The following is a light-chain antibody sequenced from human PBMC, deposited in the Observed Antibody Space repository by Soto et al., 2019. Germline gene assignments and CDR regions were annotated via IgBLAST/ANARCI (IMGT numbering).Light chain of an antibody. CDR1: QSISSN. Sequence: DIVMTQTPLSAPVTLGQPASLSCRASQSISSNFLAWYQQKPGQAPRLLIYDASNRATGIPARFSGSGSGADFTLTISSLEPEDFAVYYCQQRGSWPQLTFGGGTKVDIK. J-gene: IGKJ4*01. CDR2: DAS. CDR3: QQRGSWPQLT. V-gene: IGKV3-11*01.